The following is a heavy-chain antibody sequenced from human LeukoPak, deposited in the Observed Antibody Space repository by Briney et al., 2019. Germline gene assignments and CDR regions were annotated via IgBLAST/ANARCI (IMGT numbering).Heavy chain of an antibody. CDR3: ARGVGPPGGYYSGHTFDI. CDR1: GFTVSNNY. V-gene: IGHV3-53*01. Sequence: PGGSLRLSCAVSGFTVSNNYMSWVRQAPGKGLEWVSVISGGGNTYDADSVKGRFTITRDNSKNTLYLQMNSLRAEDTAVYYCARGVGPPGGYYSGHTFDIWGQGTMVTVSS. J-gene: IGHJ3*02. D-gene: IGHD3-22*01. CDR2: ISGGGNT.